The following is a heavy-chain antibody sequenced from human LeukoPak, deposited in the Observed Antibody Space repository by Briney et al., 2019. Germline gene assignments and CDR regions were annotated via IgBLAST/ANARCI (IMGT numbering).Heavy chain of an antibody. D-gene: IGHD4-11*01. CDR1: GGSTSSYY. CDR3: ASGTDYSNYYFNY. V-gene: IGHV4-59*01. Sequence: SETLSLTCTVSGGSTSSYYWSWIRQPPGKGLQWIGYIYSSGSTSYNPSLRSRVTISEDTSKNQFFLKLSSVTAADTAVYYCASGTDYSNYYFNYWGQGTLVTVSS. CDR2: IYSSGST. J-gene: IGHJ4*02.